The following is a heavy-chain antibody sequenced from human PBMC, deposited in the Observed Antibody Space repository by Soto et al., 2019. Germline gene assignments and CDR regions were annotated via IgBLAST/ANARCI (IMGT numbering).Heavy chain of an antibody. CDR2: ISGSGGST. CDR3: AKDKMGSVVGAAPFDY. CDR1: GFTFSNYA. J-gene: IGHJ4*02. Sequence: EVQLLESGGGLVQPGGSLRLSCAASGFTFSNYAMSWVRQAPGKGLEWVSAISGSGGSTYYADSVKGRFTISRDTSKNTLSLQMNSLRAEDTAVYYCAKDKMGSVVGAAPFDYWGQGTLVTVSS. D-gene: IGHD1-26*01. V-gene: IGHV3-23*01.